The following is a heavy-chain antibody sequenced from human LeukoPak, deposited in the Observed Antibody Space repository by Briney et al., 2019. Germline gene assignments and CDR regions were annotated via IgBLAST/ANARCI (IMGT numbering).Heavy chain of an antibody. D-gene: IGHD2-8*01. Sequence: SETLPLTCAVYGGSFSGYYWSWIRQPPGKGLEWIGEINHSGSTNYNPSLKSRVTISVDTSKNQFSLKLSSVTAADTAVYYCARISSTTGVAWGGYLDFWGQGTLVAVSS. CDR3: ARISSTTGVAWGGYLDF. V-gene: IGHV4-34*01. J-gene: IGHJ4*02. CDR1: GGSFSGYY. CDR2: INHSGST.